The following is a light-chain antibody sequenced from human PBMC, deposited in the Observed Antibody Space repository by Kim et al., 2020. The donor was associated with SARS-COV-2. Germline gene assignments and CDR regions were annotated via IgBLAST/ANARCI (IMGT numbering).Light chain of an antibody. Sequence: GQRVTMSFSGGISNMRIHPVNWYQHLPGTAPKLLIYSNDQRPSGVPDRFSGSKSGTSASLAISGLQSDDEADYYCAVWDDSLFDYVFGTGTKVTVL. CDR1: ISNMRIHP. CDR2: SND. CDR3: AVWDDSLFDYV. V-gene: IGLV1-44*01. J-gene: IGLJ1*01.